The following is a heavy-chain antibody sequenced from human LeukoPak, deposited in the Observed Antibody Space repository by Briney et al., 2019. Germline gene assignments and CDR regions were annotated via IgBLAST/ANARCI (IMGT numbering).Heavy chain of an antibody. CDR2: ISYDGSNK. Sequence: GRSLRLSCAASGFTFSSYGMHWGRQAPGKGLEWVAVISYDGSNKYYADSVKGRFTISRDNSKNTLYLQMNSLRAEDTAVYYCAKRLRLYYGMDVWGQGTTVTVSS. V-gene: IGHV3-30*18. CDR3: AKRLRLYYGMDV. D-gene: IGHD2-8*01. CDR1: GFTFSSYG. J-gene: IGHJ6*02.